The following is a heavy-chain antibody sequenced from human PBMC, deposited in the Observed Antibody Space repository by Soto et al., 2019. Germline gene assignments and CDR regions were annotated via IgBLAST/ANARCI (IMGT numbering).Heavy chain of an antibody. Sequence: EVQLLESGGGLVQPGGSLRLSCAASGFTFSSYAMSWVRQAPGKGLEWVSAISGSGGSTYYADSVKGRFTISRDNSKNTLDLQMNSLRDEDTAVYYCATGLGSDYYFYMDVWGKGTTVTVSS. V-gene: IGHV3-23*01. CDR2: ISGSGGST. CDR3: ATGLGSDYYFYMDV. J-gene: IGHJ6*03. CDR1: GFTFSSYA.